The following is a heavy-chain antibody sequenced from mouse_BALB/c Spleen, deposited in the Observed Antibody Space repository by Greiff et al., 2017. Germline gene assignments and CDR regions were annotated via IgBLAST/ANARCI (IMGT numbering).Heavy chain of an antibody. J-gene: IGHJ3*01. CDR2: IWAGGST. Sequence: VKLVESGPGLVAPSQSLSITCTVSGFSLTSYGVHWVRQPPGKGLEWLGVIWAGGSTNYNSALMSRLSISKDNSKGQVFLKMNSLQTDDTAMYYCARDQDYYGSSSWLAYWGQGTLVTVSA. CDR3: ARDQDYYGSSSWLAY. CDR1: GFSLTSYG. D-gene: IGHD1-1*01. V-gene: IGHV2-9*02.